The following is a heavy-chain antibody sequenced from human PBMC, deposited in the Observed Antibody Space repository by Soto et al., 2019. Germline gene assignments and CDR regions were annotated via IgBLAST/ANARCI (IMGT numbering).Heavy chain of an antibody. J-gene: IGHJ6*02. Sequence: GGSLRLSCAASGFTFSSYSMNWVRQAPGKGLEWVSYISSSSSTIYYADSVKGRFTISRDNAKNSLYLQMNSLRAEDTAVYYCAREDYDILTGYSAYMDVWGQGTTVTVSS. V-gene: IGHV3-48*01. D-gene: IGHD3-9*01. CDR3: AREDYDILTGYSAYMDV. CDR1: GFTFSSYS. CDR2: ISSSSSTI.